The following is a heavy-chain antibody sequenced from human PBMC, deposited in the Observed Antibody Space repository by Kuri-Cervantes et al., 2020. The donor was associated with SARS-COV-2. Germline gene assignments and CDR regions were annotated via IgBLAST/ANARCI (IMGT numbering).Heavy chain of an antibody. CDR1: GFTVSSNY. Sequence: GESLKISCAASGFTVSSNYMSWVRQAPGKGLEWVSVIYSGGSTYYADSVKGRFTISRDNSENTLYLQMNSLRAEDTAVYYCARYGGNPVDYWGQGTLVTVSS. V-gene: IGHV3-66*01. D-gene: IGHD4-23*01. J-gene: IGHJ4*02. CDR2: IYSGGST. CDR3: ARYGGNPVDY.